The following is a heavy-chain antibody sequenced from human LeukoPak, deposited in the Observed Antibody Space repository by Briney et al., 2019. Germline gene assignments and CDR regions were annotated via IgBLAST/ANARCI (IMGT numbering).Heavy chain of an antibody. D-gene: IGHD1-1*01. V-gene: IGHV1-8*01. CDR2: MNPNSGNT. CDR1: RYTFTSYD. Sequence: ASVKVSCKASRYTFTSYDINWVRQATGQGLEWMGWMNPNSGNTGYAQKFQGRVTMTRNTSISTAYMELSSLRSEDTAVYYCVVWDEAGTTGNAFDIWGQGTMVTVSS. J-gene: IGHJ3*02. CDR3: VVWDEAGTTGNAFDI.